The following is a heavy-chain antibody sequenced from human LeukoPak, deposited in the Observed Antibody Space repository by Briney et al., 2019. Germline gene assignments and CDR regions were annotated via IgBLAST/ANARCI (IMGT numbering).Heavy chain of an antibody. CDR1: GGTFLSYA. V-gene: IGHV1-69*05. CDR2: IIGVLGAA. J-gene: IGHJ6*03. CDR3: ATGYSGYDRIIYNYYMDV. D-gene: IGHD5-12*01. Sequence: SVKVSCKASGGTFLSYAFNWVRQAPGQGLEWMGGIIGVLGAADYAQRYQGRVTITTDESTSTAYMELNGLTSDDTAVYFCATGYSGYDRIIYNYYMDVWGKGTTVTVSS.